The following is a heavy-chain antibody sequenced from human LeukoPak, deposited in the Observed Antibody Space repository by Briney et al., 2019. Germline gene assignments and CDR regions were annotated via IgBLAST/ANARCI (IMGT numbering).Heavy chain of an antibody. V-gene: IGHV1-69*05. D-gene: IGHD5/OR15-5a*01. CDR3: ATFSTSRDYYYYYMDV. J-gene: IGHJ6*03. CDR2: IIPIFGTA. Sequence: ASVKVSCKASGGTFSSYAISWVRQAPGQGLEWMGGIIPIFGTANYAQKFQGRVTITTDESTSTAYMVLSSLRSEDTAVYYCATFSTSRDYYYYYMDVWGKGTTVTVSS. CDR1: GGTFSSYA.